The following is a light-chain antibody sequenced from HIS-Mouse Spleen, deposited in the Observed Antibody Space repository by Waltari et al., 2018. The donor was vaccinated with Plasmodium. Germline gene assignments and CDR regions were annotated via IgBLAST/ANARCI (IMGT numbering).Light chain of an antibody. Sequence: DIQMTQSPSSLSASVGDRVTITCRASQSISSYLNWYQQKPGKAPKLLIYAASSLQSGVPSRFSGSGSGTDFTPTISSLQPEDFATYNCQQSYSTWTFGQGTKVEIK. V-gene: IGKV1-39*01. CDR3: QQSYSTWT. CDR2: AAS. J-gene: IGKJ1*01. CDR1: QSISSY.